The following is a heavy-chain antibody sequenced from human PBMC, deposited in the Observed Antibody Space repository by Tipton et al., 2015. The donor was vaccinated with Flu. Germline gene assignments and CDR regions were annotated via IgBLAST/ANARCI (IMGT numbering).Heavy chain of an antibody. J-gene: IGHJ4*02. V-gene: IGHV4-39*07. D-gene: IGHD1-26*01. CDR1: GGSISSVTYY. CDR2: VHYSGST. Sequence: TLSLTCTVSGGSISSVTYYWGWIRQPPGKGLEWIGSVHYSGSTYQNPSLESRVTISVDTSKNQFSLKLSSVTAADTAVYFCAREGRNSGGLDYWGQGTLVTVSS. CDR3: AREGRNSGGLDY.